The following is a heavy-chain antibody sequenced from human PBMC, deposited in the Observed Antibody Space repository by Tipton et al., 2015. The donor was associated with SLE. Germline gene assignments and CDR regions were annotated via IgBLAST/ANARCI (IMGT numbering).Heavy chain of an antibody. CDR3: AREYCSGGICSRAFHM. D-gene: IGHD2-15*01. J-gene: IGHJ3*02. V-gene: IGHV3-74*01. CDR2: ISGDGSST. CDR1: AFTFSTSW. Sequence: SLRLSCAASAFTFSTSWMHWLRQGPGKDLVWVSRISGDGSSTAYADSVKGRFTISRDNARNALYLQMNCLRAEDTAVYHCAREYCSGGICSRAFHMWGQGTMVSVSS.